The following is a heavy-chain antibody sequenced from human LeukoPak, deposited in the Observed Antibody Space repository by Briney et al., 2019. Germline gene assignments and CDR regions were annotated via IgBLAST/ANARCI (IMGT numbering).Heavy chain of an antibody. CDR3: ARGGALEYSSSSGLRYYYYYYMDV. D-gene: IGHD6-6*01. Sequence: ASVKVSCKASGYTFTGYYMHWVRQAPGQGLEWMGWINPNSGGTNYAQKFQGRVTMTRDTSISTAYMELSRLRSDDTAVYYCARGGALEYSSSSGLRYYYYYYMDVWGKGTTVTVSS. CDR2: INPNSGGT. J-gene: IGHJ6*03. V-gene: IGHV1-2*02. CDR1: GYTFTGYY.